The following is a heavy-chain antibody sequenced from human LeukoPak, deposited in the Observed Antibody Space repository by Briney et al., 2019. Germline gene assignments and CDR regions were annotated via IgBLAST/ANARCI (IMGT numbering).Heavy chain of an antibody. CDR3: AKTFIAVANPIDY. CDR1: GFTFSSYA. V-gene: IGHV3-23*01. J-gene: IGHJ4*02. Sequence: PGGSLRLSCAASGFTFSSYAMSWVRQAPGKGLEWVSVISGGGTSTYYADSVKGRFTISKDNSRNTLYLQMNGLRAEDTAVYYCAKTFIAVANPIDYWDQGTLVTVSS. CDR2: ISGGGTST. D-gene: IGHD6-19*01.